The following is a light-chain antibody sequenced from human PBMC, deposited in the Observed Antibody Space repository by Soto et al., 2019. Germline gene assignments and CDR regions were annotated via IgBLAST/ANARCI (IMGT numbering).Light chain of an antibody. CDR2: DAS. CDR1: QSVSSY. Sequence: EIVLTQSPGTLSLSPGERATLSCRASQSVSSYLAWYQQKPGQAPRLLIYDASNRATGIPARFSGSGSGTDFSLTISSLEPEDYAVYYCQQRSSWITFGQGTRLEIK. CDR3: QQRSSWIT. V-gene: IGKV3-11*01. J-gene: IGKJ5*01.